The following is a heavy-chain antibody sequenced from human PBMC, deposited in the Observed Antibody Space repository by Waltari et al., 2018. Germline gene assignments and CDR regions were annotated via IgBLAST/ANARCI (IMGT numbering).Heavy chain of an antibody. J-gene: IGHJ6*02. CDR2: IDYSGST. V-gene: IGHV4-39*01. Sequence: QLQLQESGPGLVKPSETMSLTCTVSGGSISSSSYYWGWIRQPPGKGLEWIGSIDYSGSTYYNPSLKSRGTISVDTSKNQFSLKLSSVTAADTAVYYCARQYYDFWSGYPGSYYYYGMDVWGQGTTVTVSS. CDR1: GGSISSSSYY. CDR3: ARQYYDFWSGYPGSYYYYGMDV. D-gene: IGHD3-3*01.